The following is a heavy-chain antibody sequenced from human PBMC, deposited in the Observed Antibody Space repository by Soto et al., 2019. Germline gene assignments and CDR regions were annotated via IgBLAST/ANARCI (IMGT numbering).Heavy chain of an antibody. V-gene: IGHV4-31*03. CDR2: IYYSGST. D-gene: IGHD6-13*01. CDR1: GGSISSGGYY. J-gene: IGHJ4*02. Sequence: QVQLQESGPGLVKPSQTLSLTCTVSGGSISSGGYYWSWIRQHPGKGLEWIGYIYYSGSTYYNPSIRSRVTISVDTSKTQLSRKLSGVTAAETAVYSCARGGSSSPYFDDWGQGTLVTVSS. CDR3: ARGGSSSPYFDD.